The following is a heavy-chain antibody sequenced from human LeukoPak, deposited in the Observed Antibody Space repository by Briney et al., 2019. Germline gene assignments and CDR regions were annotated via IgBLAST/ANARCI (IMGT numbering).Heavy chain of an antibody. CDR3: ARTPYYGSGSYSYYYYGLDV. CDR2: IEWDDDK. V-gene: IGHV2-70*11. Sequence: SGPTLVNLTQTLTLTCTFSGFSLSTSEMCVSWIRQTPGKALEWLARIEWDDDKYYSTSLKTRLTISKDTSKNQVVLTMTNMDPVDTATYYCARTPYYGSGSYSYYYYGLDVWGQGTTVTVSS. CDR1: GFSLSTSEMC. J-gene: IGHJ6*02. D-gene: IGHD3-10*01.